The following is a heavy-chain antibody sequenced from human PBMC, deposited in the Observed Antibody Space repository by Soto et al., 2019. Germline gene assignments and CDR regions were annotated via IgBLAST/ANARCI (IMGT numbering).Heavy chain of an antibody. CDR2: TNSDGSST. D-gene: IGHD3-10*01. V-gene: IGHV3-74*01. Sequence: EVQLVESGGGLVQPGASLRLSCAASGFTFSSYWMHWVRQAPGKGLVWVSRTNSDGSSTSHADSVKGRFTISRDNAKNTLYLQMNSLRAEDTAVYYCARSGRGVRYGMDVWGQGTTVTVSS. J-gene: IGHJ6*02. CDR3: ARSGRGVRYGMDV. CDR1: GFTFSSYW.